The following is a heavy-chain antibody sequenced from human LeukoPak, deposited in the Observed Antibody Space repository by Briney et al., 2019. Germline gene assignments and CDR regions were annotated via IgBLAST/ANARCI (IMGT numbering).Heavy chain of an antibody. CDR2: INNSDGKT. D-gene: IGHD6-13*01. Sequence: GGSLRLSCADSGVTFSRYTMSWVCEAPGKGVERVSTINNSDGKTYYADSVKGGFTISRDNSKKTLYLQMNSGRAEETAVYYCARDPVVSIAAAGTIFVYWGQGTLVTVSS. J-gene: IGHJ4*02. V-gene: IGHV3-23*01. CDR3: ARDPVVSIAAAGTIFVY. CDR1: GVTFSRYT.